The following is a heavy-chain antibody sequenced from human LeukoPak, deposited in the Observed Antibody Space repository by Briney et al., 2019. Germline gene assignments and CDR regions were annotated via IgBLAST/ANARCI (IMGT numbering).Heavy chain of an antibody. Sequence: SETLSLTCIVSGGSISGSSYYWGWIRQPPGKGLEWIGSIYYSGSTYYNPSPKSRVTISVDTSKNQFSLRLRSVTAADTAVYYCATTTVTVRHDAFDIWGQGTMVTVSS. D-gene: IGHD4-17*01. CDR3: ATTTVTVRHDAFDI. CDR1: GGSISGSSYY. J-gene: IGHJ3*02. CDR2: IYYSGST. V-gene: IGHV4-39*01.